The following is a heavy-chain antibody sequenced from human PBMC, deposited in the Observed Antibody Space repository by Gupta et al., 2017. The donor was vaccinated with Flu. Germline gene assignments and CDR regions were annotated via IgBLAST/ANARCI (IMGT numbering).Heavy chain of an antibody. Sequence: QAPGKGLEWVAVIWYDGSNKYYADSVKVRFSISRDNSKNTLYLQMNSLRAEDTAVYYCARGLEDSSGSYHVGYWGQGTLVTVSS. CDR2: IWYDGSNK. J-gene: IGHJ4*02. D-gene: IGHD3-22*01. V-gene: IGHV3-33*01. CDR3: ARGLEDSSGSYHVGY.